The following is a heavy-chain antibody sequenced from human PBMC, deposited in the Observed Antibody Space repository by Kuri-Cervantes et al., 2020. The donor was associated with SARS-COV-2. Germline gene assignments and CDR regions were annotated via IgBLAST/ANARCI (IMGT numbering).Heavy chain of an antibody. V-gene: IGHV3-30*18. D-gene: IGHD3-22*01. CDR2: ISYDGSNK. CDR1: GFTFSSYG. J-gene: IGHJ4*02. CDR3: AKDQSARYYDSSGLFDY. Sequence: GESLKIPCAAPGFTFSSYGMHWVRQAPGKGLEWVAVISYDGSNKYYADSVKGRFTISRDNSKNTLYLQMNSLRAEDAAVYYCAKDQSARYYDSSGLFDYWGQGTLVTVSS.